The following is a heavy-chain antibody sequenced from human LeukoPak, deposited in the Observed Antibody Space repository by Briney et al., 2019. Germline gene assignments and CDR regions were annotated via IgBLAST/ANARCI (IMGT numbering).Heavy chain of an antibody. V-gene: IGHV4-39*07. Sequence: KASETLSLTCTVSGGSIRSTTYYWGWIRQPPGKGLEWIGSIYYSGNTYHSPSLMSRVTISVDTSKNQFSLNLSSVTAADTAVYYCARVWAVATLDYYYYYMDVWGKGTTVTISS. CDR3: ARVWAVATLDYYYYYMDV. CDR1: GGSIRSTTYY. D-gene: IGHD6-19*01. J-gene: IGHJ6*03. CDR2: IYYSGNT.